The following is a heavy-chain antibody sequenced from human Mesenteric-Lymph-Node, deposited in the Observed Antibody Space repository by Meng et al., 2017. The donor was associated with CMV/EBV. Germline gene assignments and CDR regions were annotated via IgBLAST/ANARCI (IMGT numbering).Heavy chain of an antibody. Sequence: SETLSLTCTVSGGSISSSSYYWGWIRQPPGKGLEWIGSIYYSGSTYYNPYLNSRATISVDTSTNQFSLKLSSVTAADTAVYYCPRHERFLEWLLYGGYFDYWGQGTLVTVAS. D-gene: IGHD3-3*01. CDR2: IYYSGST. CDR1: GGSISSSSYY. V-gene: IGHV4-39*01. CDR3: PRHERFLEWLLYGGYFDY. J-gene: IGHJ4*02.